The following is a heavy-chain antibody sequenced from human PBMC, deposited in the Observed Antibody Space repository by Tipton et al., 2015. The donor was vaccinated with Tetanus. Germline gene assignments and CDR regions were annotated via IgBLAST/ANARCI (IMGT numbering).Heavy chain of an antibody. CDR2: IYPGDSDT. J-gene: IGHJ1*01. V-gene: IGHV5-51*01. CDR3: ARGGPAYCGGDCYQDFQH. CDR1: GYSFTSYW. Sequence: MQLGQSGAEVKKPGESLKISCKGSGYSFTSYWIGWVRQMPGEGLEWMGIIYPGDSDTRYSPSFQGQVPISADKSISTASMQWSGLKASDPAMYYCARGGPAYCGGDCYQDFQHWGQGTLVTVSS. D-gene: IGHD2-21*02.